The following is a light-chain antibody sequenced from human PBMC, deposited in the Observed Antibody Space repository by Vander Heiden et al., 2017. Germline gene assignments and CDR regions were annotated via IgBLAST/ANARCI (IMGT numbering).Light chain of an antibody. CDR3: CSYAGSSTSYV. CDR2: EVS. V-gene: IGLV2-23*02. CDR1: SSDVGSYNL. Sequence: QSALPQPASVSGSPGQSITISCTGTSSDVGSYNLVSWYQQHPGKAPKLMIYEVSKRPSGVSNRFSGSKSGNTASLTISGLQAEDEADYYCCSYAGSSTSYVFGTGTKVTVL. J-gene: IGLJ1*01.